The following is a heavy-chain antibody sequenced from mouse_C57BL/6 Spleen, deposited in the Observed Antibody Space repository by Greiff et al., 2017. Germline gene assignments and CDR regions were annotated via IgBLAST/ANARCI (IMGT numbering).Heavy chain of an antibody. CDR1: GYAFTNYL. Sequence: QVQLQQSGAELVRPGTSVTVSCKASGYAFTNYLIEWVKQRPGQGLEWIGVINPGSGGTNYNEQFKGKATLTADKSSSTAYMQLSSLTSEDSAVYFCARSYGNSYAMDYWGQGTSVTVSS. J-gene: IGHJ4*01. D-gene: IGHD2-1*01. V-gene: IGHV1-54*01. CDR2: INPGSGGT. CDR3: ARSYGNSYAMDY.